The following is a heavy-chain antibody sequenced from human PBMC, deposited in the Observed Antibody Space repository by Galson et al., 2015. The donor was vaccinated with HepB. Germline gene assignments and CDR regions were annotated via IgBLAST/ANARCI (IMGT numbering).Heavy chain of an antibody. D-gene: IGHD3-22*01. Sequence: SLRLSCAASGFTYSSYAMHWVRQAPGKGLEWVAVISYDGSNKYYADSVKGRFTISRDNSKNTLYLQMNSLRAEDTAVYYCARDRRLITVDYWGQGTLVTVSS. CDR1: GFTYSSYA. CDR2: ISYDGSNK. CDR3: ARDRRLITVDY. V-gene: IGHV3-30-3*01. J-gene: IGHJ4*02.